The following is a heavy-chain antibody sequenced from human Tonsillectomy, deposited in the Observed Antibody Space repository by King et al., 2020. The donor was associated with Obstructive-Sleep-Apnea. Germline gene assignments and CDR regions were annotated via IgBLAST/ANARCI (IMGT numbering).Heavy chain of an antibody. D-gene: IGHD3-16*01. CDR3: AREYWGPDY. Sequence: EVQLVESGGGLVQPGGSVRLSCGASGFTFSSYWMTWVRQAPGKGLEWVANIKQDGSVKNYEDSVKGRFTISRDNAKKSVSLKMNSLTAEDTAVYYCAREYWGPDYWGQGTLVTVSS. J-gene: IGHJ4*02. V-gene: IGHV3-7*01. CDR2: IKQDGSVK. CDR1: GFTFSSYW.